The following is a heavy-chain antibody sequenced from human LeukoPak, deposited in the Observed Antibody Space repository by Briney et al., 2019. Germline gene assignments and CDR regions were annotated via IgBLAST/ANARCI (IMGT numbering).Heavy chain of an antibody. CDR3: ARDQSGLVRGVMNY. CDR1: GYTFTGYY. CDR2: INPNSGGT. Sequence: GASVQVSCKASGYTFTGYYMHWVRQATGQGLEWMGWINPNSGGTNYAQKFQGWVTMTRDTSISTAYMELSRLRSDDTAVYYCARDQSGLVRGVMNYGGQGTLVTVFS. V-gene: IGHV1-2*04. J-gene: IGHJ4*02. D-gene: IGHD3-10*01.